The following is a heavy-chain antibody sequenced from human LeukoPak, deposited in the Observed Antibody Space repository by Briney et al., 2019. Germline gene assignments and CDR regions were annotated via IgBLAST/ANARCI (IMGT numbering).Heavy chain of an antibody. CDR2: IYTSGGT. J-gene: IGHJ4*02. CDR1: GDSISSYY. D-gene: IGHD6-6*01. V-gene: IGHV4-4*09. Sequence: PSETLSLSCTVSGDSISSYYWSWIRQPPGKGLEWIGYIYTSGGTNYIPSLKGRVTISIDTSKNQFSLKLSSVTAADSAVYYCARLTRLSTSPDRYYLDYWGQGTLVTVSS. CDR3: ARLTRLSTSPDRYYLDY.